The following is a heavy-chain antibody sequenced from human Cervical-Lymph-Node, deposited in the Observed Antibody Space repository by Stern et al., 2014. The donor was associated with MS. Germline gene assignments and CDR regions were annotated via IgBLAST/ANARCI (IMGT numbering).Heavy chain of an antibody. CDR3: ANPLPYAN. D-gene: IGHD4-17*01. Sequence: QVQLVESGAEVKKPGASVKVSCKASGDTFASYPIHWLRQAPGQGPGWMVIVNPTDGRTTYAQTFQGIGAMTRDTSTRTVYMELSSLRAEDTAMYFCANPLPYANWGQGTRVTVSS. J-gene: IGHJ1*01. CDR2: VNPTDGRT. CDR1: GDTFASYP. V-gene: IGHV1-46*03.